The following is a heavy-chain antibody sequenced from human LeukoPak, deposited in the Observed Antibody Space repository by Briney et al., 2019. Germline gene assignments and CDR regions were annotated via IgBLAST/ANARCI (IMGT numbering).Heavy chain of an antibody. D-gene: IGHD3-9*01. V-gene: IGHV1-18*01. CDR3: ARDSPSPYDILTGYYLTNAFDI. CDR1: GYTFTSYG. CDR2: ISAYNGNT. J-gene: IGHJ3*02. Sequence: ASVKVSCKASGYTFTSYGISWVRQAPGQGLEWMGWISAYNGNTNYAQKLQGRVTMTTDTSTSTAYMELRSLRSDDTAVYYCARDSPSPYDILTGYYLTNAFDIWGQGTMVTVSS.